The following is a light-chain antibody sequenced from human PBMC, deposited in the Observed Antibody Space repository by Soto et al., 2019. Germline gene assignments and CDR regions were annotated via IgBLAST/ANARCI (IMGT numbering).Light chain of an antibody. CDR1: QSVSTN. Sequence: ERVMTQSPATLSVSPGERATLSCRASQSVSTNLAWYQQKPGEAPRLLIYGASTRATGIPARFSGSGSGTEFTLTISSLQSEDFAVYYCHHYNNWPRTFGQGTK. J-gene: IGKJ1*01. CDR3: HHYNNWPRT. CDR2: GAS. V-gene: IGKV3-15*01.